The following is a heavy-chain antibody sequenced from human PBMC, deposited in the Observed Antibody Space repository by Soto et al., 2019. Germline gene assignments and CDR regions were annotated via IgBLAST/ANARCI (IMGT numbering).Heavy chain of an antibody. CDR3: ARALVVVAATNILDYYYYGMDV. V-gene: IGHV1-69*13. Sequence: ASVKVSCKASGGTFSSYAISWVRQAPGQGLEWMGEIIPIFGTANYAQKFQGRVTITADESTSTAYMELSSLRSEDTAVYYCARALVVVAATNILDYYYYGMDVWGQGTTVTVSS. CDR1: GGTFSSYA. D-gene: IGHD2-15*01. CDR2: IIPIFGTA. J-gene: IGHJ6*02.